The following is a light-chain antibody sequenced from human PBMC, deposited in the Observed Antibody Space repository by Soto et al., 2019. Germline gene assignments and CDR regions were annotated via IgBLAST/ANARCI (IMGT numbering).Light chain of an antibody. Sequence: DIPMTQSPSSLSASVGDRVTLTCQASQGISIYLNWYQQKPAKAPKLLIYDASILEAGVPSRFSGSGSGTDFALSISSLQPEDIATYYCQQYDVPYTFGQGTKLEMK. J-gene: IGKJ2*01. CDR3: QQYDVPYT. CDR2: DAS. CDR1: QGISIY. V-gene: IGKV1-33*01.